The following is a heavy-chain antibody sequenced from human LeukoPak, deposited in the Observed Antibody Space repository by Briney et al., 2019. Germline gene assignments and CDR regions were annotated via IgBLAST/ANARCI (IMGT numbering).Heavy chain of an antibody. CDR2: ISYDGSNK. V-gene: IGHV3-30*03. Sequence: TGGSLRLSCAASGFTFSSYGMHWVRQAPGKGLEWVAVISYDGSNKYYADSVKGRFTISRDNSKNTLYLQMNGLRAEDTAVYYCEGGALDYWGQGTLVTVSS. D-gene: IGHD3-16*01. CDR3: EGGALDY. CDR1: GFTFSSYG. J-gene: IGHJ4*02.